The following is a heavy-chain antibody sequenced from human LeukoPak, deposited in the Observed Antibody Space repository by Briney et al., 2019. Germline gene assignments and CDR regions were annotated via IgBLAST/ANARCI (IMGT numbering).Heavy chain of an antibody. D-gene: IGHD3-22*01. CDR2: IYYSGNT. Sequence: SETLSLTCTVSGGSISSSNHHWGWIRQPPGKGLEWIGSIYYSGNTYYNPSLKSRVTISVDTSKNQFSLKLSSVTAADTAVYYCASQTYYYDSSGYGGLDYWGQGTLVTVSS. CDR1: GGSISSSNHH. J-gene: IGHJ4*02. V-gene: IGHV4-39*01. CDR3: ASQTYYYDSSGYGGLDY.